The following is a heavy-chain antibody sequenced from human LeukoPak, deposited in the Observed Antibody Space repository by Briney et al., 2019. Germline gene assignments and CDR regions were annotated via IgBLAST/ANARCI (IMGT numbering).Heavy chain of an antibody. Sequence: SETLTLTCTASGVTISSSCWSWIRQPPGKGLEWIGYIYYSGSTNYNASFKNRVVISVEASKNQFSLKLSSGTGADTAVYYCATWGIAVAGTFDYWGQGTLVTVST. V-gene: IGHV4-59*08. CDR1: GVTISSSC. J-gene: IGHJ4*02. D-gene: IGHD6-19*01. CDR3: ATWGIAVAGTFDY. CDR2: IYYSGST.